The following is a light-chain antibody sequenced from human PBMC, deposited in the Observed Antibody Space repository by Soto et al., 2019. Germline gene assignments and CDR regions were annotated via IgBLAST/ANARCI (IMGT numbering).Light chain of an antibody. V-gene: IGKV3-20*01. J-gene: IGKJ1*01. CDR2: GAS. CDR3: QQYGSSPRT. Sequence: IVLTQYPGTLSLSPGERAPLSCRASQSVSSSYLAWYQQKPGQAPRLLIYGASSRATGIPDRFSGSGSGTDFTLTISRLEPEDFAVYYCQQYGSSPRTFGQRAKVDI. CDR1: QSVSSSY.